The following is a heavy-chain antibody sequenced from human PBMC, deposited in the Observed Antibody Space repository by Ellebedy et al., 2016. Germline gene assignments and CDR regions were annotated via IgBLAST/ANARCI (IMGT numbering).Heavy chain of an antibody. Sequence: GESLKISXAASGFTFSSYSMNWVRQAPGKGLEWVSSISSSSSTIYYADSVKGRFTISRDNAKNSLYLQMNSLRAEDTAVYYCARSHYDYGGISDYWGQGTLVTVSS. CDR2: ISSSSSTI. J-gene: IGHJ4*02. V-gene: IGHV3-48*04. CDR1: GFTFSSYS. CDR3: ARSHYDYGGISDY. D-gene: IGHD4-23*01.